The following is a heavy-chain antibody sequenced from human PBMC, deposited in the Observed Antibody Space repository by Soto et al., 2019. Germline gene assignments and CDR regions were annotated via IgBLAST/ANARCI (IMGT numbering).Heavy chain of an antibody. V-gene: IGHV3-7*03. CDR1: GFTFSNSW. CDR3: ARGPAGAVYYFDY. CDR2: IKQEGSWK. J-gene: IGHJ4*02. Sequence: GCLRLAGSASGFTFSNSWMSWVRQAPGKGLEWVAKIKQEGSWKYYVDSVKGQFTISRDNAKNSLYLQMNSLRAEDKSVYYCARGPAGAVYYFDYWGQGTLVTVYS. D-gene: IGHD1-26*01.